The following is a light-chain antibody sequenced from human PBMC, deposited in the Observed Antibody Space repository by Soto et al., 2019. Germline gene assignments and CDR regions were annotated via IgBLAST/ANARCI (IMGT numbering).Light chain of an antibody. J-gene: IGLJ1*01. Sequence: QPVLTQPASVSGSPGQSITISCAGTSSDFGSYNRVSWYQQHPGKAPKLIIYEGSNRPSGISNRYSGSKSGNTASLTISGLQAEDEADYYCFSYAGGVTSVFGAGTKVTVL. V-gene: IGLV2-23*01. CDR1: SSDFGSYNR. CDR3: FSYAGGVTSV. CDR2: EGS.